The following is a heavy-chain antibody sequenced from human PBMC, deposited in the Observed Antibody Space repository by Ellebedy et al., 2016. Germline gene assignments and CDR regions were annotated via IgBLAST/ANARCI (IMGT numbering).Heavy chain of an antibody. V-gene: IGHV3-53*01. Sequence: GESLKISXAASGFTVSSTYLSWVRQAPGKGLEWVSLIYAGGSTYYADSVKGRFTISRDNAKNTLYLQMSSLRVEDTAVYYCTRVGMGSGLDFWGQGTLVTVSS. CDR1: GFTVSSTY. D-gene: IGHD3-22*01. CDR2: IYAGGST. J-gene: IGHJ4*02. CDR3: TRVGMGSGLDF.